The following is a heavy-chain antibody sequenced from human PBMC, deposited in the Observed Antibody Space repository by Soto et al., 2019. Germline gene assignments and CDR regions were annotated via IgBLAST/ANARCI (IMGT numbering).Heavy chain of an antibody. J-gene: IGHJ5*02. CDR2: ISYDGSNK. V-gene: IGHV3-30-3*02. Sequence: GGSLRLSCAASGFTFSSYAMHWVRQAPGKGLEWVAVISYDGSNKYYADSVKGRFTISRDNSKNTLYLQMNSLRAEDTAVYYCAKNNWFDPWGQGTLVTVSS. CDR3: AKNNWFDP. CDR1: GFTFSSYA.